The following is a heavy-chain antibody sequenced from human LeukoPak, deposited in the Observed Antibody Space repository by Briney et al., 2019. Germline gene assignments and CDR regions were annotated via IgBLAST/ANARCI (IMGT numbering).Heavy chain of an antibody. J-gene: IGHJ4*02. V-gene: IGHV1-8*02. CDR1: GYTFSSYG. CDR3: ARGREYYYDSIDY. CDR2: MNPNSGNT. D-gene: IGHD3-22*01. Sequence: ASVKVSCKASGYTFSSYGITWVRQATGQGLEWMGWMNPNSGNTGYAQKFQGRVTMTRNTSISTAYMELSSLRSEDTAVYYCARGREYYYDSIDYWGQGTLVTVSS.